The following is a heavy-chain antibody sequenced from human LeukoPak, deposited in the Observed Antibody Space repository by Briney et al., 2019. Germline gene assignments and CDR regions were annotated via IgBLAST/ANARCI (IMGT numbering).Heavy chain of an antibody. D-gene: IGHD3-10*01. CDR3: AKDNRTAAMVQGNFDY. J-gene: IGHJ4*02. CDR1: GFTFSSYA. V-gene: IGHV3-23*01. CDR2: ISGSGGST. Sequence: GGSLRLSCAASGFTFSSYAMSWVRQAPGKGLEWVSAISGSGGSTYYADSVKGRLTISRDNSKNTLYLQMNSLRAEDTAVYYCAKDNRTAAMVQGNFDYWGQGTLVTVSS.